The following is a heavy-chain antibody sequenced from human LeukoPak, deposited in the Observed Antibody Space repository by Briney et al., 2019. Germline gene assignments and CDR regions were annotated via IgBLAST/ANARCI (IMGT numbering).Heavy chain of an antibody. D-gene: IGHD1-1*01. J-gene: IGHJ4*02. Sequence: GGSLRLSCAASGFTFSSYAMSWVRQAPGKGLEWVSAISGSGGSTYYADSVKGRFTISRDNSKNTLYLQMNSLRAEDMAVYYCAKRPIQLDYFDYWGQGTLVTVSS. CDR1: GFTFSSYA. CDR3: AKRPIQLDYFDY. CDR2: ISGSGGST. V-gene: IGHV3-23*01.